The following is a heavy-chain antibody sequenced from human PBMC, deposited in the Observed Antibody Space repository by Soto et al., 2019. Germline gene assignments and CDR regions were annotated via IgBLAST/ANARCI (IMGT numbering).Heavy chain of an antibody. V-gene: IGHV1-69*02. J-gene: IGHJ6*03. D-gene: IGHD4-17*01. CDR3: ARGGDYWSEYYYMDV. CDR1: GGTFSSYT. CDR2: IIPILGIA. Sequence: ASVKVSCKASGGTFSSYTISWVRQAPGQGLEWMGRIIPILGIANYAQKFQGRVTITADKSTSTAYMELSSLRSEDTAVYYCARGGDYWSEYYYMDVWGKGTTVTVSS.